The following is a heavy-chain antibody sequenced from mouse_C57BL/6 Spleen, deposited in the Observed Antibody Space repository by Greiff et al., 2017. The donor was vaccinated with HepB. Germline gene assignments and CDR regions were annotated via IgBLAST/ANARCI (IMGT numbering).Heavy chain of an antibody. CDR2: INPSSGYT. Sequence: VKLVESGAELARPGASVKMSCKASGYTFTSYTMHWVKQRPGQGLEWIGYINPSSGYTKYNQKFKDKATLTADKSSSTAYMQLSSLTSEDSAVYYCARSGDYGSSYDYAMDYWGQGTSVTVSS. D-gene: IGHD1-1*01. V-gene: IGHV1-4*01. CDR1: GYTFTSYT. J-gene: IGHJ4*01. CDR3: ARSGDYGSSYDYAMDY.